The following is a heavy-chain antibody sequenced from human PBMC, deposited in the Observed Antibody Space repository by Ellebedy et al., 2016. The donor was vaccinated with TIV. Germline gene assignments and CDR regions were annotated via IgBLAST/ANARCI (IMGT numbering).Heavy chain of an antibody. CDR1: GFTFTSSA. Sequence: AASVKVSCKASGFTFTSSAVQWVRQARGQRLEWIGWIVVGSGNTNYAQKFQGRVTITADESTSTAYMELSSLRSEDTAVYYCARRGIQLWYPYYWGQGTLVTVSS. D-gene: IGHD5-18*01. CDR2: IVVGSGNT. V-gene: IGHV1-58*01. CDR3: ARRGIQLWYPYY. J-gene: IGHJ4*02.